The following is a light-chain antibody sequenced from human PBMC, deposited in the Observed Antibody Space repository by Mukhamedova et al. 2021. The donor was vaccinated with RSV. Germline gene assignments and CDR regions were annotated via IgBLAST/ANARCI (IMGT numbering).Light chain of an antibody. CDR2: RAS. J-gene: IGKJ2*01. CDR3: QVYNSFSQA. V-gene: IGKV1-5*03. Sequence: ISRWLAWYQQKPGKLPKLLISRASSLEGGVPSRFSGSGSGKEFTLTISSLQPEDSATYFCQVYNSFSQAFGQGTKLDIK. CDR1: ISRW.